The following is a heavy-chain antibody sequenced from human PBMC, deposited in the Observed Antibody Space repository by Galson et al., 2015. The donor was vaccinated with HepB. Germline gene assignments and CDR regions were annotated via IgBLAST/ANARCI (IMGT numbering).Heavy chain of an antibody. Sequence: SVKVSCKASGYTFTTYAIHWVRQAPGQRLEWMGWITAGNGNTEYSKRFQGRVTITRDTSASTAYMELNSLRSEDTAVYYCARGSENFDYWGQGTLVTVSS. V-gene: IGHV1-3*01. CDR3: ARGSENFDY. D-gene: IGHD6-19*01. CDR2: ITAGNGNT. J-gene: IGHJ4*02. CDR1: GYTFTTYA.